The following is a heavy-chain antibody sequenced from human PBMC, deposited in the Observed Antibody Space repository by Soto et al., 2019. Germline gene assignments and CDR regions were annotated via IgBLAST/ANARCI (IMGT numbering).Heavy chain of an antibody. CDR2: ITSDGSNP. Sequence: QLVESGGGLVQPGGSLRLSCAVSGLRFSDHWMHWVRQGPGKGLVWVSRITSDGSNPIYADYVKGRFTISRDNAKNTLYLQMNSLRVEDTAVYYCTRDPLYYGASLDFWGQGTLVTVSS. CDR3: TRDPLYYGASLDF. V-gene: IGHV3-74*01. J-gene: IGHJ4*02. D-gene: IGHD2-21*01. CDR1: GLRFSDHW.